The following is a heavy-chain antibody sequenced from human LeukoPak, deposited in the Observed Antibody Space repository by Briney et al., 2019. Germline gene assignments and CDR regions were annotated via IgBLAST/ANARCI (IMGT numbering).Heavy chain of an antibody. CDR2: IYSSGNT. CDR3: ARDQFLGYCSSTSCSNWFDP. Sequence: PSETLSLTCTVSGGSISSYYWSWIRQPAGKGLEWIGRIYSSGNTNYNPSLKSRLTMSVDTSKTQFSLKLSSVTAADTAMYYCARDQFLGYCSSTSCSNWFDPWGQGTLVTVSS. J-gene: IGHJ5*02. V-gene: IGHV4-4*07. CDR1: GGSISSYY. D-gene: IGHD2-2*01.